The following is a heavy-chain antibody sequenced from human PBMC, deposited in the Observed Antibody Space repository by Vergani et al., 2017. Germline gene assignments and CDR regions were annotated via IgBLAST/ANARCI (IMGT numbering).Heavy chain of an antibody. CDR3: VRTKYCTGIACNTRFDS. Sequence: EVQLVESGGGSVQSGGSLRLSCVASGFSFNTYWMHWVRQVPGKGLMWVARIDEYGNRATYGDFETGRFTISRDNATNTVFLQMNNLRADDAGVYYCVRTKYCTGIACNTRFDSWGQGALVTVSS. D-gene: IGHD2-8*02. V-gene: IGHV3-74*03. CDR1: GFSFNTYW. J-gene: IGHJ5*01. CDR2: IDEYGNRA.